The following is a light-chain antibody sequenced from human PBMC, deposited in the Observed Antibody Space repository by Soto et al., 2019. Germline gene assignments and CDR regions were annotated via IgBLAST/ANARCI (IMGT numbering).Light chain of an antibody. CDR1: QIISSNY. V-gene: IGKV3-20*01. CDR2: HAS. CDR3: QQYNIAPQT. J-gene: IGKJ1*01. Sequence: EVVLTQSPGTLSLSPGERATLSCRASQIISSNYLAWYQQKPGQAPRLLIYHASSRATGIPDRFSGSGSGTDFSLIISRLEPEGFAVYYCQQYNIAPQTFGQGTEVEIK.